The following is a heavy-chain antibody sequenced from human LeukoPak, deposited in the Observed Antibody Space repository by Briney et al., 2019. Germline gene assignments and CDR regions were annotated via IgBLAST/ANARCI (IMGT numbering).Heavy chain of an antibody. D-gene: IGHD6-19*01. CDR3: ARVRGWYPGAFDI. CDR1: GGSISSSNW. V-gene: IGHV4-4*02. CDR2: IYHSGST. Sequence: SGTLSLTCAVSGGSISSSNWWSWVRQPPGKGLEWIGEIYHSGSTNYNPSLKSRVTISVDTSKNQFSLKLSSVTAADTAVYYCARVRGWYPGAFDIWGQGTMVTVSS. J-gene: IGHJ3*02.